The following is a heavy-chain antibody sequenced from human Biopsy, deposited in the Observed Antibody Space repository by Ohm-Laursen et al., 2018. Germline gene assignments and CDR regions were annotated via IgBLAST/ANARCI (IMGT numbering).Heavy chain of an antibody. CDR3: ARESALAGDFDS. J-gene: IGHJ4*02. Sequence: GTLSLTCTVSGGSISSYYWNWIRQPPGKGLEWIGYIYYSGTTDYSPSLKSRVTISVDTSKNHFSLKLTSVTAADTAVYYCARESALAGDFDSWGQGTLVTVSP. CDR1: GGSISSYY. CDR2: IYYSGTT. V-gene: IGHV4-59*01. D-gene: IGHD6-19*01.